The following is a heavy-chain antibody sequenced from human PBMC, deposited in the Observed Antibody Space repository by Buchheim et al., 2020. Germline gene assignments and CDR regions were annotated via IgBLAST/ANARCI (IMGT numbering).Heavy chain of an antibody. J-gene: IGHJ6*02. CDR3: AKDQGPPPRVAGTDYYYGMDV. CDR1: GFTFSSYG. Sequence: QVQLVESGGGVVQPGRSLRLSCAASGFTFSSYGMHWVRQAPGKGLEWVAVISYDGSNKYYADSVKGRFTISRDNSKNKMYLQMNSLRAEDTAVYYCAKDQGPPPRVAGTDYYYGMDVWGQGTT. V-gene: IGHV3-30*18. CDR2: ISYDGSNK. D-gene: IGHD6-19*01.